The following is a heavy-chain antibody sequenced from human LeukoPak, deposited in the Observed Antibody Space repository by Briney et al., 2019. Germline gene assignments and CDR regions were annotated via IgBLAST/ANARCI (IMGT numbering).Heavy chain of an antibody. V-gene: IGHV3-11*05. Sequence: GGSLRLSCAASGFTFSDYYMTWLRQAPGKGLEWVSYISSSTHYTNYADSVKGRFTISRDNAKISLYLQMNSLRAEDTAVYYCARDNPTLYDYVWGSYRYTGMDVWGQGTTVTVSS. CDR2: ISSSTHYT. J-gene: IGHJ6*02. CDR3: ARDNPTLYDYVWGSYRYTGMDV. CDR1: GFTFSDYY. D-gene: IGHD3-16*02.